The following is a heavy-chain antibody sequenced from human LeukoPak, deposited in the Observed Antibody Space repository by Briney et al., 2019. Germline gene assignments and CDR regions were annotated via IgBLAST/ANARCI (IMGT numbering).Heavy chain of an antibody. CDR2: INWNGGST. V-gene: IGHV3-20*01. Sequence: PGRSLRLSCAASGFTFNDYAMHWVRHAPGKGLVCVSGINWNGGSTGYADSVKGRFTISRDNAKNSLYLQMNSLRAEDTALYHCARDLRGSSGYPLDYWGQGTLVTVSS. CDR1: GFTFNDYA. CDR3: ARDLRGSSGYPLDY. J-gene: IGHJ4*02. D-gene: IGHD3-22*01.